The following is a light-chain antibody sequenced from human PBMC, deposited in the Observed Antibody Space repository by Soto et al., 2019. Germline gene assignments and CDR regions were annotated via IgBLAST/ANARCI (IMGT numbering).Light chain of an antibody. J-gene: IGLJ1*01. CDR3: SSYAGTNNF. CDR1: SSDVGGYNY. CDR2: EVS. V-gene: IGLV2-8*01. Sequence: LTQPSSASGSPGQSVTISLPGTSSDVGGYNYVSWYQQHPGKAPKLMIYEVSKRPSGVPDRFSGSKSGNTASLTVSGLQAEDEADYYCSSYAGTNNFFGTGTKVTVL.